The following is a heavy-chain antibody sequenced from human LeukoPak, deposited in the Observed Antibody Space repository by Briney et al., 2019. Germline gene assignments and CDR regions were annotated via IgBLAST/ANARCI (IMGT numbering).Heavy chain of an antibody. Sequence: ASVKVSCKASGYTFTSYYMHWVRQAPGQGLEWMGIINPSGGSTSYAQKFQGRVTMTRDTSTSTVYMELSSLRSEDTAVYYCGRAQETAYYYDSSGYWEFDYWGQGTLVTVSS. CDR3: GRAQETAYYYDSSGYWEFDY. J-gene: IGHJ4*02. CDR1: GYTFTSYY. D-gene: IGHD3-22*01. V-gene: IGHV1-46*01. CDR2: INPSGGST.